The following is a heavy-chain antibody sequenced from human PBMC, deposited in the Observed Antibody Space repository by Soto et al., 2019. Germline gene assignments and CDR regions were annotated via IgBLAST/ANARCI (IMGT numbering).Heavy chain of an antibody. CDR2: IIPIFGTA. J-gene: IGHJ4*02. CDR3: ARERSSYYGSGSYYPLAYFDY. V-gene: IGHV1-69*06. CDR1: GGTFSSYA. D-gene: IGHD3-10*01. Sequence: ASVKVSCKASGGTFSSYAISWVRQAPGQGLEWMGGIIPIFGTANYAQKFQGRVTITADKSTSTAYMELSSLRSEDTAVYYCARERSSYYGSGSYYPLAYFDYWGQGTLVTVSS.